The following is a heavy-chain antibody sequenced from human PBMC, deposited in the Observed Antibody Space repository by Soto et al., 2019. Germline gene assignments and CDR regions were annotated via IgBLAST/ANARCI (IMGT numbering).Heavy chain of an antibody. CDR3: ARGVSLDDYDSPFDY. J-gene: IGHJ4*02. Sequence: GGSLRLSXAASRFTFSNYAMHWVRQAPGKGLEWMAVISYDGSNKYHADFVKGRFTVSRDNSKNTLYLQMNSLRGDDTAVYYCARGVSLDDYDSPFDYWGQGALVTVSS. CDR2: ISYDGSNK. CDR1: RFTFSNYA. V-gene: IGHV3-30-3*01. D-gene: IGHD4-17*01.